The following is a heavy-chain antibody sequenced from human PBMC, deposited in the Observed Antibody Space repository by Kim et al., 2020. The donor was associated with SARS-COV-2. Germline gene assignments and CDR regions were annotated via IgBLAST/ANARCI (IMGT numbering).Heavy chain of an antibody. J-gene: IGHJ3*02. D-gene: IGHD3-10*01. CDR1: GFTFSSYG. V-gene: IGHV3-30*18. CDR3: AKDRPYYYGSGSYYNEPLDGAFDI. CDR2: ISYDGSNK. Sequence: GGSLRLSCAASGFTFSSYGMHWVRQAPGKGLEWVAVISYDGSNKYYADSVKGRFTISRDNSKNTLYLQMNSLRAEDTAVYYCAKDRPYYYGSGSYYNEPLDGAFDIWGQGTMVTVSS.